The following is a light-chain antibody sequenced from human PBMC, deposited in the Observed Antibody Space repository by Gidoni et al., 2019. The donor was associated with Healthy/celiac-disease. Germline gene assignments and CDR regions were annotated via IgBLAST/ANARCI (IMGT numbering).Light chain of an antibody. CDR2: GAS. CDR3: QQYASHPT. Sequence: EIVLTQSPGTLSLSPGERATLSCRASQSVSSSYLAWYQQKPGQAPRLLIYGASSRATGIPDRFSGSGSGTDFTLTISRLEPEDFAVYYCQQYASHPTFGPGTKVDIK. CDR1: QSVSSSY. V-gene: IGKV3-20*01. J-gene: IGKJ3*01.